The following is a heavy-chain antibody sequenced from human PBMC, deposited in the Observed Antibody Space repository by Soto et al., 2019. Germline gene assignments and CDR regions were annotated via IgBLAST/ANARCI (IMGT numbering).Heavy chain of an antibody. CDR1: GGSISSGDYY. CDR2: IYYSGST. V-gene: IGHV4-30-4*01. D-gene: IGHD6-13*01. Sequence: SETLSLTCTVSGGSISSGDYYWSWIRRPPGKGLEWIGYIYYSGSTYYNPSLKSRVTISVDTSKNQFSLKLSSVTAADTAVYYCASQQQLVRNFDYWGQGTLVTVSS. J-gene: IGHJ4*02. CDR3: ASQQQLVRNFDY.